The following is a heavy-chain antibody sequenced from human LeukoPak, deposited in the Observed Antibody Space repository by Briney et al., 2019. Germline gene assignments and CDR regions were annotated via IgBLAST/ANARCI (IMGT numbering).Heavy chain of an antibody. CDR2: ISGSGGDT. Sequence: GGSLRLSCAASGFTFSSYSMNWVRQAPGKGLEWVSSISGSGGDTYYADSVTGRFTISRDNSKNTLYLQMNSLRAEDTAVYYCAKDLRYWYFDLWGRGTLVTVSS. V-gene: IGHV3-23*01. CDR1: GFTFSSYS. CDR3: AKDLRYWYFDL. J-gene: IGHJ2*01.